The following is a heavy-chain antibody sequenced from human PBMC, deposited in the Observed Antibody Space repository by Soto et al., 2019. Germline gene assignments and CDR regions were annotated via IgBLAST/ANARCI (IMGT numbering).Heavy chain of an antibody. J-gene: IGHJ4*02. CDR3: ARGRSAVSPIDF. CDR1: DDSISTYY. CDR2: VYYSGFT. V-gene: IGHV4-59*01. Sequence: SETLCLTCTVSDDSISTYYWNWIRQSPGKGLEWIGCVYYSGFTNYNPSLRSRVTISIDTSKNQFSLKLTSVTAADTAVYYCARGRSAVSPIDFWAQGTLVTVSS. D-gene: IGHD6-19*01.